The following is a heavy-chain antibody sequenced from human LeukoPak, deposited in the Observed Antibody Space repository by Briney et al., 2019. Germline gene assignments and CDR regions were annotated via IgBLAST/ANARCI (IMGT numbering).Heavy chain of an antibody. V-gene: IGHV3-33*01. Sequence: PGGSLRLSCAASGFTFSRYGMHWVRQAPGKGLEWVAVIWYDGSNKYYADSVKGRFTISRGNSKNTLYLQMNSLRAEDTAVYYCARVFSSGYYYYFDYSRQGTLVTVSS. CDR1: GFTFSRYG. J-gene: IGHJ4*02. CDR2: IWYDGSNK. D-gene: IGHD3-22*01. CDR3: ARVFSSGYYYYFDY.